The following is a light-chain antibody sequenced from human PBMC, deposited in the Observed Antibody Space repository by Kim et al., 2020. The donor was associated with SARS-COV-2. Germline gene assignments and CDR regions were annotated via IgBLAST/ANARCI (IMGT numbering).Light chain of an antibody. CDR2: YDS. Sequence: PRKTARITCGGNNIGSKRVLWYQQKPGQAPVLVIYYDSDRPSGIPERFSGSNSGNTATLTISRVEAGDEADYYCQVWDSSSDHRVFGGGTKLTVL. J-gene: IGLJ3*02. V-gene: IGLV3-21*04. CDR3: QVWDSSSDHRV. CDR1: NIGSKR.